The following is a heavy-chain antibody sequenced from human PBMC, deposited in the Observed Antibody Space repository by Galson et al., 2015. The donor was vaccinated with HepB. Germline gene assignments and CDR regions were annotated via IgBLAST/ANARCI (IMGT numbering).Heavy chain of an antibody. D-gene: IGHD1-26*01. Sequence: SVKVSCKASGYTFADNFIHWVRQAPGQGLEWVGRINPNSGGTNYGQNFPGRVTMTRDTSISTAYMELNRLTSDDTAIYYCAIIGRPPHREAFDIWGQGTMVTVSS. V-gene: IGHV1-2*06. J-gene: IGHJ3*02. CDR2: INPNSGGT. CDR3: AIIGRPPHREAFDI. CDR1: GYTFADNF.